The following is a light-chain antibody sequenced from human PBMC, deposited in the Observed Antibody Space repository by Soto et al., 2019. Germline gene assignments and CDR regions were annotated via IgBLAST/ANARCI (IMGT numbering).Light chain of an antibody. CDR1: QGISSY. CDR2: AAS. J-gene: IGKJ1*01. Sequence: DIQITQSPSSLSASVVERVTITFLASQGISSYLNWYQQKPGKAPKLLIYAASSLQSGVPSRFSGSGSGTGFTLTISSLQPEDFATYYCQKSYSTPWTFGQGTKVDIK. CDR3: QKSYSTPWT. V-gene: IGKV1-39*01.